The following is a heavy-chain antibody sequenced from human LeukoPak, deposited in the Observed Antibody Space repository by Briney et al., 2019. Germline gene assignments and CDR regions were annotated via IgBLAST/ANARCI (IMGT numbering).Heavy chain of an antibody. CDR2: IIPILGIA. J-gene: IGHJ3*02. Sequence: SVKVSCKASGYTFTSYGISWVRQAPGQGLEWMGRIIPILGIANYAQKFQGRVTITADKSTSTAYMELSSLRSEDTAVYYCAKHRITVFGVVIPSGKDAFDIWGQGTMVTVSS. D-gene: IGHD3-3*01. V-gene: IGHV1-69*04. CDR1: GYTFTSYG. CDR3: AKHRITVFGVVIPSGKDAFDI.